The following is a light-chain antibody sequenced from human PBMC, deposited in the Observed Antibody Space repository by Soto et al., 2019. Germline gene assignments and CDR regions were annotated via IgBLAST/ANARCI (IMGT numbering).Light chain of an antibody. CDR3: NSYTSSNTLV. CDR2: EVS. J-gene: IGLJ1*01. CDR1: SSDVGGYNY. V-gene: IGLV2-14*01. Sequence: QSALTQPASVSGSPGQSITISCTGTSSDVGGYNYVSWYQQHPGKAPKLMIYEVSNRPSGLSNRFSGSKSGNTASLTISGLQADDEADYYCNSYTSSNTLVFGPGTKVTVL.